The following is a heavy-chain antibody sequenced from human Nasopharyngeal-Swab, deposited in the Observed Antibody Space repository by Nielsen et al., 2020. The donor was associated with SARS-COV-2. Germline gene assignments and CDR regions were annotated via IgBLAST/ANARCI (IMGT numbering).Heavy chain of an antibody. V-gene: IGHV4-39*01. CDR2: VYYSGST. J-gene: IGHJ4*02. CDR1: GGSISSSSSYC. D-gene: IGHD1-26*01. Sequence: SETLSLTCTVSGGSISSSSSYCWGWIRQPPGKGLEWIGTVYYSGSTYYNPSLKSRVTISVDTSKNQFSLKLNSVTATDTAVYYCARGYGSFPYYFDHWGQGTLVTVSS. CDR3: ARGYGSFPYYFDH.